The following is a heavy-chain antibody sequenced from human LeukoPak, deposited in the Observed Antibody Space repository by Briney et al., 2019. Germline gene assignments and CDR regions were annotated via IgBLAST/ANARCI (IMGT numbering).Heavy chain of an antibody. CDR2: ISSSSSYI. D-gene: IGHD5-18*01. V-gene: IGHV3-21*01. Sequence: KPGGSLRLSCAASGFTFSSYSMNWVRQAPGKGLEWVSSISSSSSYIYYADSVKGRFTISRDNAKNSLYLQMNSLRAEDTAVYYCARDGRTDTAMVYYFDYWDQGTLVTVSS. J-gene: IGHJ4*02. CDR1: GFTFSSYS. CDR3: ARDGRTDTAMVYYFDY.